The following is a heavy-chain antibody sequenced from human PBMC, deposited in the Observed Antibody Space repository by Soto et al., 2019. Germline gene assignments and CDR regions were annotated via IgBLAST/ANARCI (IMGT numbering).Heavy chain of an antibody. CDR1: GFTFSSYW. J-gene: IGHJ3*02. D-gene: IGHD2-21*01. CDR2: INNDGSST. CDR3: ARVPDRAYCGGDCYWYAFDI. V-gene: IGHV3-74*01. Sequence: GGSLRLSCAASGFTFSSYWMHWVRQAPGKGLVWVSRINNDGSSTSYADSVKGRFTISRDNAKNTLYLQMNSLRAEDTAVYYCARVPDRAYCGGDCYWYAFDIWGQGTMVTVSS.